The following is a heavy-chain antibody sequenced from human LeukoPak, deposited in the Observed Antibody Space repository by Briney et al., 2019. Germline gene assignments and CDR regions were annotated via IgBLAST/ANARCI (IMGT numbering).Heavy chain of an antibody. D-gene: IGHD5-24*01. CDR1: GFTFSSYW. CDR3: VRDVWGDRDGFFDN. CDR2: INRDGRST. V-gene: IGHV3-74*01. Sequence: GGSLRLSCAASGFTFSSYWMHWVRQAPGKGLVWVSRINRDGRSTSYADSVTGRFTVSRDNAKNTLYLQMSSLRAEDTAVYYCVRDVWGDRDGFFDNWGQGTLVTVSS. J-gene: IGHJ4*02.